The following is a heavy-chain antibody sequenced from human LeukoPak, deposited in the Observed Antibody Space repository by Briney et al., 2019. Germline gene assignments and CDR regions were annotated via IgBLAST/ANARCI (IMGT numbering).Heavy chain of an antibody. CDR2: IYYSDT. V-gene: IGHV4-59*08. D-gene: IGHD3-16*01. Sequence: SETLSLTCTVSGGSISSCYWSWIRQPPGKGLEWIGYIYYSDTNSNPSLKSRVTISVDTSKNQFSLKLSSVTAADTAVYYCASGGELGLNFDYWGQGTLVTVSS. CDR1: GGSISSCY. J-gene: IGHJ4*02. CDR3: ASGGELGLNFDY.